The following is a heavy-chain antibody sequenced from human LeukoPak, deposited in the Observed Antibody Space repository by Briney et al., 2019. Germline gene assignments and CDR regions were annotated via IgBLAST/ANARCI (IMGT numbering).Heavy chain of an antibody. J-gene: IGHJ4*02. D-gene: IGHD3-10*01. Sequence: GGSLRLSCAASGFTFSSYSMNWVRQAPGKGLEWVSSISSSSSYIYYADSVKGRFTISRDNAKNSLYLQMNSLRAEDTAVYNCARGELLWFGELFVWGQGTLVTVSS. CDR3: ARGELLWFGELFV. V-gene: IGHV3-21*01. CDR1: GFTFSSYS. CDR2: ISSSSSYI.